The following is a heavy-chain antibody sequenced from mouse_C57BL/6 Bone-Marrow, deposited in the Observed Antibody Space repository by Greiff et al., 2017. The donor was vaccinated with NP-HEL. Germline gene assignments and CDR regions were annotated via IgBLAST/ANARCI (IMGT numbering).Heavy chain of an antibody. CDR1: GFNIKNSY. J-gene: IGHJ2*01. V-gene: IGHV14-3*01. CDR3: ARGSDGCGY. CDR2: IDPANGNT. D-gene: IGHD2-3*01. Sequence: EVKLQESVAELVRPGASVKLSCTASGFNIKNSYMHWVKQRPEPGLEWIGRIDPANGNTTYDPKFQGKATITADKSSNTAYLQLRSLTSEDTAVYYCARGSDGCGYCDQGTTLTVS.